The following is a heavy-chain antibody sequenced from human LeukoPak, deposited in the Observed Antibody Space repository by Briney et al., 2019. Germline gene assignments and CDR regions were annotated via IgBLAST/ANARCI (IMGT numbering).Heavy chain of an antibody. Sequence: PSETLSLTCTVSGGSISSYYWSWIRQPAGKGLEWIGRIYTSGSTNYNPSLKSRVTMSVDTSKNQFSLKLSSVTAADTAVYYCARDHLISDIRYCSSTSCHTGGYYYYYYMDVWGKGTTVTVSS. CDR2: IYTSGST. CDR1: GGSISSYY. V-gene: IGHV4-4*07. CDR3: ARDHLISDIRYCSSTSCHTGGYYYYYYMDV. J-gene: IGHJ6*03. D-gene: IGHD2-2*02.